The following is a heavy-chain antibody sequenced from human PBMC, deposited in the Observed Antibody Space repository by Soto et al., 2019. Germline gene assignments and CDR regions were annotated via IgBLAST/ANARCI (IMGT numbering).Heavy chain of an antibody. D-gene: IGHD3-3*01. Sequence: SETLSLTCAVSGGSISSSNWWSWVRQPPGKGLEWIGEIYHSGSTNYNPSLKSRVTISVDKSKNQSSLKLSSVTAADTAVYYCARRYYDFWSGYPAYNWFDPWGQGTLVTVSS. CDR3: ARRYYDFWSGYPAYNWFDP. J-gene: IGHJ5*02. V-gene: IGHV4-4*02. CDR2: IYHSGST. CDR1: GGSISSSNW.